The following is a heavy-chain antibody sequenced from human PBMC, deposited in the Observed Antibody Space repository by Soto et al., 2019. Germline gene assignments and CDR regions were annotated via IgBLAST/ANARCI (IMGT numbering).Heavy chain of an antibody. CDR1: GFTFSSYA. Sequence: QVQLVESGGGVVQPGRSLRLSCAASGFTFSSYAMHWVRQAPGKGLEWVAVISYDGSNKYYADSVKGRFTISRDNSKNTLYLQMHSLRAEDMAVYYCARDPVAYCGGDCRTFDYWGQGTLVTVSS. D-gene: IGHD2-21*02. CDR2: ISYDGSNK. V-gene: IGHV3-30-3*01. J-gene: IGHJ4*02. CDR3: ARDPVAYCGGDCRTFDY.